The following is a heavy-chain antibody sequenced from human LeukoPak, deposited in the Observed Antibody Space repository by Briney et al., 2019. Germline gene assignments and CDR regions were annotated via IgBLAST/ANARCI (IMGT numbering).Heavy chain of an antibody. Sequence: PSETLSLTCTVSGSSISSSSYYWGWIRQPPGKGLEWIGSIYYSGSTYYNPSLKSRVTISVDTSKNQFSLKLSSVTAADTAVYYCARRLWFGELLNAFDIWGQGTMVTVSS. CDR1: GSSISSSSYY. J-gene: IGHJ3*02. V-gene: IGHV4-39*01. CDR3: ARRLWFGELLNAFDI. CDR2: IYYSGST. D-gene: IGHD3-10*01.